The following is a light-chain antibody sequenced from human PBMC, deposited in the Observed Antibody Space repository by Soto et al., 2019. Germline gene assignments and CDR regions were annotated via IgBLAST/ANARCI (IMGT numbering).Light chain of an antibody. Sequence: QSALTQPASVSGSPGQSITISCTGTSSDVGGYNFVSWYQQHPGKAPKLMIYDVSNRPSGVSNRFSGSKSDNTASLTISGLQAEDEADYYCSSYTSSSTRVFGTGTKVTVL. CDR3: SSYTSSSTRV. CDR2: DVS. CDR1: SSDVGGYNF. V-gene: IGLV2-14*01. J-gene: IGLJ1*01.